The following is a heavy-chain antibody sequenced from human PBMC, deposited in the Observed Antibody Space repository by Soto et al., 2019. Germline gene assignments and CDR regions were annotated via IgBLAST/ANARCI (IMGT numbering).Heavy chain of an antibody. CDR2: IFTGGNT. V-gene: IGHV3-66*01. Sequence: GGSLRLSCAASGFTVSGNYMSWVRQAPGKGLEWVSVIFTGGNTYYADSVKGRFTVSRDSSKNTLYLQMNSLRAEDTAVYYCARDQLDYWGQGTLVTVSS. CDR3: ARDQLDY. CDR1: GFTVSGNY. J-gene: IGHJ4*02.